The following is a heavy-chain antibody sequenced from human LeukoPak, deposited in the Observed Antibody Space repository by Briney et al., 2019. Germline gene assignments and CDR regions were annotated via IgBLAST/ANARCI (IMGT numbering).Heavy chain of an antibody. Sequence: PGGSLRLSCAASGFTFSTYYMSWVRQAPGTGLEWVANIKQDGSEKYYVDSVKGRFIISRDNSKNTVYLQMNSLRSDDTAVYYCASTNSGYSYGANYYYYYMDVWGKGTTVTVSS. CDR3: ASTNSGYSYGANYYYYYMDV. V-gene: IGHV3-7*03. CDR1: GFTFSTYY. CDR2: IKQDGSEK. J-gene: IGHJ6*03. D-gene: IGHD5-18*01.